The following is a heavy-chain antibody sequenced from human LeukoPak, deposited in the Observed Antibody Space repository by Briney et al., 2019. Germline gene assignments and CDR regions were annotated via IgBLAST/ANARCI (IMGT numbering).Heavy chain of an antibody. J-gene: IGHJ4*02. Sequence: PSETLSLTCTVSGGSISSSSYYWGWIRQPPGKGLEWIGGIFYTGNTYDNPSLKSRVTISVDTSKNQFSLRLSSVTAADTAVYYCARGYYDILTGPHPYFDFWGQGTLVTVSS. D-gene: IGHD3-9*01. CDR1: GGSISSSSYY. CDR2: IFYTGNT. CDR3: ARGYYDILTGPHPYFDF. V-gene: IGHV4-39*01.